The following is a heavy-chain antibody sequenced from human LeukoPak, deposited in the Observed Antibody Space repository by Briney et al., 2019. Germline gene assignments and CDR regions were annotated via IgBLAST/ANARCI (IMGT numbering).Heavy chain of an antibody. J-gene: IGHJ4*02. CDR2: SSGSGGST. CDR3: AKGPAFYYDRSGSYFDF. V-gene: IGHV3-23*01. Sequence: PGGSLRLSCAASGFTFSSYAMSWVRQAPGKGLEWVSASSGSGGSTYYADSVKGRSTISRDNSKNTLYLQMNSLRAEDTAVYYCAKGPAFYYDRSGSYFDFWGQGTLVTVSS. D-gene: IGHD3-22*01. CDR1: GFTFSSYA.